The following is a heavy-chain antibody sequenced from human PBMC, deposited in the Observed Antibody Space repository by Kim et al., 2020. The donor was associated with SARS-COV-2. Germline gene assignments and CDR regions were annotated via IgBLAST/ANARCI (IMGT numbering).Heavy chain of an antibody. CDR3: TSSLRYFDWQPLGY. J-gene: IGHJ4*02. V-gene: IGHV3-73*01. CDR2: IRSKANSYAT. Sequence: GGSLRLSCAASGFTFSGSAMHWVRQASGKGLEWVGRIRSKANSYATAYAASVKGRFTISRDDSKNTAYLQMNSLKTEDTAVYYCTSSLRYFDWQPLGYWGQGTLVTVSS. CDR1: GFTFSGSA. D-gene: IGHD3-9*01.